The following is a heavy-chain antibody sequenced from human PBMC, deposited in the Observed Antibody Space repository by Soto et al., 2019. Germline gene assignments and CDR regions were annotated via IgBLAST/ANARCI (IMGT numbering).Heavy chain of an antibody. CDR3: AKGIAVAGSYYYYYGMDV. D-gene: IGHD6-19*01. CDR2: ISYDGSNK. V-gene: IGHV3-30*18. J-gene: IGHJ6*02. CDR1: GFTFSSYG. Sequence: GGSLRLSXAASGFTFSSYGMHWVRQAPGKGLEWVAVISYDGSNKYYADSVKGRFTISRDNSKNTLYLQMNSLRAEDTAVYYCAKGIAVAGSYYYYYGMDVWGQGTTVTVSS.